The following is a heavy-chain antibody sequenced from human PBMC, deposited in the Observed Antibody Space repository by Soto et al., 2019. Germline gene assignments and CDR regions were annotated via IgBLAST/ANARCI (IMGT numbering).Heavy chain of an antibody. V-gene: IGHV4-31*03. CDR1: GASINTGGFY. CDR2: GSHTGSR. J-gene: IGHJ4*02. CDR3: GRVKVTTESFDS. Sequence: SETLSLTCSVSGASINTGGFYWSWVRQYPGKGLDWIGYGSHTGSRYLNPSLRSRITISLDTPNNQFSLRLTSVTAADTAVYYCGRVKVTTESFDSWGQGSLVTVSS. D-gene: IGHD4-17*01.